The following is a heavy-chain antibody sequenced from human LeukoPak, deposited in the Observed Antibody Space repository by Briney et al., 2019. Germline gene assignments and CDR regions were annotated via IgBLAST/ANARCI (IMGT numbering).Heavy chain of an antibody. CDR3: AKGGARDVWYFAY. CDR2: VRFDGGEK. D-gene: IGHD2-8*01. J-gene: IGHJ4*02. CDR1: GFIFSSFG. Sequence: GGSLSLSCAESGFIFSSFGIHWVRQTPGKGLEWVAFVRFDGGEKYYADSVKGRFTVSKDNSKNTLYLQINSLRPEDTAVYYCAKGGARDVWYFAYWGLGVLVTASS. V-gene: IGHV3-30*02.